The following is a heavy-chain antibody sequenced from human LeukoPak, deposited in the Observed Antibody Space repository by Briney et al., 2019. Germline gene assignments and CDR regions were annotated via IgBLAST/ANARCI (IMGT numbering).Heavy chain of an antibody. V-gene: IGHV3-74*01. CDR2: INSDGSRT. CDR3: ARHPLKAYVSDWFDP. J-gene: IGHJ5*02. D-gene: IGHD3-10*02. CDR1: GFTFSNYW. Sequence: GGSLRLSCAASGFTFSNYWMHWVRQAPGKGLVWVSHINSDGSRTNYAASVKGRFTISRDNAKNTLYLQMNSLRAEDTAVYFCARHPLKAYVSDWFDPWGQGTLVTVSS.